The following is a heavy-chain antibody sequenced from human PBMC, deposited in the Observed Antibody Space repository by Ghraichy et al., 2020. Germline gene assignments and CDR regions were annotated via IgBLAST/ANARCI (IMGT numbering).Heavy chain of an antibody. V-gene: IGHV3-21*01. D-gene: IGHD1-26*01. Sequence: GGSLRLSCAASGFTFSSYSMNWVRQAPGKGLEWVSSISSSSSYIYYADSVKGRFTISRDNAKNSLYLQMNSLRAEDTAVYYCARDPAEDRIVGTSDYWGQGTLVTVSS. CDR2: ISSSSSYI. CDR1: GFTFSSYS. CDR3: ARDPAEDRIVGTSDY. J-gene: IGHJ4*02.